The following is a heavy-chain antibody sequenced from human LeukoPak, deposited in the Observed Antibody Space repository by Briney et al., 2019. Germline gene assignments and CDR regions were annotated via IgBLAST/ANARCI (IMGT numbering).Heavy chain of an antibody. J-gene: IGHJ4*02. CDR2: INPNSGGT. D-gene: IGHD3-22*01. V-gene: IGHV1-2*02. CDR3: ARAYHLNPCYYDSSGHGG. CDR1: GYTFTGYY. Sequence: ASVKVSCKASGYTFTGYYMHWVRQAPGQGLEWMGWINPNSGGTNYAQKFQGRVTMTRDTSISTAYMELSRLRSDDTAVYYCARAYHLNPCYYDSSGHGGWGQGTLVTVSS.